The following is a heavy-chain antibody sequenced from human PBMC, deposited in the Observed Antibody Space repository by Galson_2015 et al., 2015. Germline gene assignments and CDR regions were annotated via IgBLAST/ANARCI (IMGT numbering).Heavy chain of an antibody. Sequence: QSGAEVKKPGESLKISCKASGYSFPNYWIAWVRQMPGKGLECMGRIYPGDSDARYSPSFQGQVTISADKSIRTAYLQWSSLEALDTAIYYCSRQAGDGDYGDFWGQGTLVTVSS. J-gene: IGHJ4*02. CDR3: SRQAGDGDYGDF. V-gene: IGHV5-51*01. CDR2: IYPGDSDA. CDR1: GYSFPNYW. D-gene: IGHD4-17*01.